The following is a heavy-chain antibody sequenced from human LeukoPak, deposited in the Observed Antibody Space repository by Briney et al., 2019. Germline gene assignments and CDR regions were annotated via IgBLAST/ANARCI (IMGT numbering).Heavy chain of an antibody. J-gene: IGHJ6*02. Sequence: PGGSLRLSCAASGFTFDSYAMHWVRQAPGKGLEWLAVISYDGRNNYYGGSVKGQFTISRDNPKNTLYLQMTSLRAEDTAVYYCARLDPDAGNSQGGQRRPLPNYYYYSMDAGGQGTTVTVSS. CDR1: GFTFDSYA. D-gene: IGHD6-25*01. V-gene: IGHV3-30*04. CDR2: ISYDGRNN. CDR3: ARLDPDAGNSQGGQRRPLPNYYYYSMDA.